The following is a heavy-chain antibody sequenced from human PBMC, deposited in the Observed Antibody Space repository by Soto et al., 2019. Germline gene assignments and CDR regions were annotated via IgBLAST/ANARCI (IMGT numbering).Heavy chain of an antibody. CDR1: GFTFSSYA. Sequence: QVQLVESGGGVVQPGRSLRLSCAASGFTFSSYAMHWVRQAPGKGLEWLAVISYDGSNKYYADSVKGRFTISRDNSKNTLYLQMNRLRAVDTAVYYCARYYYYDSSGYPSLGYWGQGTLVTVSS. CDR3: ARYYYYDSSGYPSLGY. D-gene: IGHD3-22*01. CDR2: ISYDGSNK. J-gene: IGHJ4*02. V-gene: IGHV3-30-3*01.